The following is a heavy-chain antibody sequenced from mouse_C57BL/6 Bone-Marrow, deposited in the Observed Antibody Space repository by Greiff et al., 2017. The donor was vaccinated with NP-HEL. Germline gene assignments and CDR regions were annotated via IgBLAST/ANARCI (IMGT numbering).Heavy chain of an antibody. CDR2: IYPRSGNT. CDR1: GYTFTSYG. Sequence: QVQLKESGAELARPGASVKLSCKASGYTFTSYGISWVKQRTGQGLEWIGEIYPRSGNTYYNEKFKGKATLTADKSSSTAYMELRSLTSEDSAVYFCARRDYYGSSPYYYAMDYWGQGTSVTVSS. V-gene: IGHV1-81*01. J-gene: IGHJ4*01. D-gene: IGHD1-1*01. CDR3: ARRDYYGSSPYYYAMDY.